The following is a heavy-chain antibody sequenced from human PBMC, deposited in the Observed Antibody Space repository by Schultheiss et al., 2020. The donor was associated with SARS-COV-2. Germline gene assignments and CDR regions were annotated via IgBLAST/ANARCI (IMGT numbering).Heavy chain of an antibody. D-gene: IGHD4-11*01. CDR1: GYSISSGYY. V-gene: IGHV4-38-2*01. J-gene: IGHJ6*03. Sequence: SETLSLTCAVSGYSISSGYYWGWIRQPPGKGLEWIGSIYHSGSTYYNPSLKSRVTISVDRSKNQFSLKLSSVTAADTAVYYCARGTTERPDYYYYYMDVWGKGTTVTVSS. CDR3: ARGTTERPDYYYYYMDV. CDR2: IYHSGST.